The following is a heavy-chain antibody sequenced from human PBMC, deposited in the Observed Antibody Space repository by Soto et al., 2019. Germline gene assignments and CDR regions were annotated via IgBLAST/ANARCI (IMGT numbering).Heavy chain of an antibody. V-gene: IGHV4-59*01. J-gene: IGHJ5*02. CDR1: AGSISSYY. CDR2: IYYSGST. CDR3: ARDGRLNSGWYAHWFDP. D-gene: IGHD6-19*01. Sequence: SETLSLTCTVSAGSISSYYWSWIRQPPGKGLEWIGYIYYSGSTNYNPSLKSRVTISVDTSKNQFSLKLSSVTAADTAVYYCARDGRLNSGWYAHWFDPWGQGTLVTVSS.